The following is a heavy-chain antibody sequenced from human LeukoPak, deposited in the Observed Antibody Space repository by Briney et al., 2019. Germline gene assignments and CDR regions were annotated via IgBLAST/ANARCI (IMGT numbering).Heavy chain of an antibody. CDR2: IYYSGST. CDR1: GGSTSSYY. J-gene: IGHJ6*02. D-gene: IGHD5/OR15-5a*01. V-gene: IGHV4-59*08. Sequence: SETLSLTCTVSGGSTSSYYWSWIRQPPGKGLEWIGYIYYSGSTNYNPSLKSRVTISVDTSKNQFSLKLSSVTAADTAVYYCARQVSTHYYYYYGMDVWGQGTTVTVSS. CDR3: ARQVSTHYYYYYGMDV.